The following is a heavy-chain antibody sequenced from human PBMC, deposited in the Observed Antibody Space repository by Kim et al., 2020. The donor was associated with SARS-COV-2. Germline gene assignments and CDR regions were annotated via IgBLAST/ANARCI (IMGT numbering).Heavy chain of an antibody. CDR3: ARDHPYYDSSGYTDDAFDI. CDR2: ISSSSSYI. CDR1: GFTFSSYS. Sequence: GGSLRLSCAASGFTFSSYSMNWVRQAPGKGLDWVSSISSSSSYIYYADSVKGRFTISRDNAKNSLYLQMNSLRAEDTAVYYCARDHPYYDSSGYTDDAFDIWGQGTMVTVSS. J-gene: IGHJ3*02. V-gene: IGHV3-21*01. D-gene: IGHD3-22*01.